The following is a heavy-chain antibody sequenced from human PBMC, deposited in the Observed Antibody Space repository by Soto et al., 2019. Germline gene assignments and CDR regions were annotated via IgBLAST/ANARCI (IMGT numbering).Heavy chain of an antibody. Sequence: GSLRLSCAASGFTFSSYWMTWVRQAPGKGLEWVSYISSSSSTINYAESVKGRFTISRDNAKNSLYLQMNSLRAEDTAVYYCARGPPAMEPSGQGTLVTVSS. J-gene: IGHJ5*02. D-gene: IGHD5-18*01. CDR3: ARGPPAMEP. CDR1: GFTFSSYW. V-gene: IGHV3-48*01. CDR2: ISSSSSTI.